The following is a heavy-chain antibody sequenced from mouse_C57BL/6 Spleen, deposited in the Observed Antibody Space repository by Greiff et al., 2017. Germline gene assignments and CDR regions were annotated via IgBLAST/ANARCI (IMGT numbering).Heavy chain of an antibody. CDR2: IRNKANNHAT. V-gene: IGHV6-6*01. J-gene: IGHJ1*03. D-gene: IGHD2-3*01. CDR3: TRRDGYYYWYFDV. CDR1: GFTFSDAW. Sequence: DVMLVESGGGLVQPGGSMKLSCAASGFTFSDAWMDWVRQSPEKGLEWVAEIRNKANNHATYSAESVKGRFTISRDDAKSSVYLQMNSLRAEDTGIYYCTRRDGYYYWYFDVWGTGTTVTVSS.